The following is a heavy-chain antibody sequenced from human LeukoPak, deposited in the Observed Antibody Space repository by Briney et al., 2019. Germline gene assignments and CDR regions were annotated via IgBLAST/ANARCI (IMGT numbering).Heavy chain of an antibody. CDR2: ISSSSSYI. CDR1: GFTFSSYS. CDR3: ARDLGSGSYYRDYYYYYYMDV. V-gene: IGHV3-21*01. Sequence: GGSLRLSCAASGFTFSSYSMNWVRRAPGKGLEWVSSISSSSSYIYYADSVKGRFTISRDNAKNSLYLQMNSLRAEDTAVYYCARDLGSGSYYRDYYYYYYMDVWGKGTTVTVSS. J-gene: IGHJ6*03. D-gene: IGHD3-10*01.